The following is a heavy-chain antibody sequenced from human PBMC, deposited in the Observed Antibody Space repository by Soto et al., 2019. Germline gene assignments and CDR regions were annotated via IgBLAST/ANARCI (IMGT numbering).Heavy chain of an antibody. V-gene: IGHV4-61*01. CDR2: IYSSGST. J-gene: IGHJ6*02. CDR3: ARFVRSCSGTTCYTRADG. D-gene: IGHD2-2*02. CDR1: ISVVRSGSHY. Sequence: SCSQSVSCALCISVVRSGSHYWSWIRQPPWQRLEWIGFIYSSGSTNYTPSLKGRVTMSVDTSKNQFSLKLRSVIVADTAVYHCARFVRSCSGTTCYTRADGWGQGTTVTVSS.